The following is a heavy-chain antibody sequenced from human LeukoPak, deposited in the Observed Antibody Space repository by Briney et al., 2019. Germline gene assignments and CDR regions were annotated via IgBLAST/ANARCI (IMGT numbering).Heavy chain of an antibody. D-gene: IGHD6-13*01. CDR3: ARLLHPQSTSWFIDY. Sequence: SETLSLTCTVSGGSISSYYRSWIRQPPGKGLEWIGEINHSGSTNYNPSLKSRVTISVDTSKNQFSLKLSSVTAADTAVYYCARLLHPQSTSWFIDYWGQGALVTVSS. V-gene: IGHV4-34*01. CDR2: INHSGST. J-gene: IGHJ4*02. CDR1: GGSISSYY.